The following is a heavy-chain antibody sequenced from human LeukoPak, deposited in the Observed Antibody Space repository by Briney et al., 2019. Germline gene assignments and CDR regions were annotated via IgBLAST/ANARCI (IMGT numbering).Heavy chain of an antibody. D-gene: IGHD3-22*01. CDR3: AKPQNYYDSSGYIFDY. V-gene: IGHV3-30*02. Sequence: GGSLRLSCAASGFTFSSYGMHWVRQAPGKGLECVEFIRYDGSNKYYADSVKGRFTISRDNSKNTLYLQMNSLRAEDTAVYYCAKPQNYYDSSGYIFDYWGQGTLVTVSS. J-gene: IGHJ4*02. CDR2: IRYDGSNK. CDR1: GFTFSSYG.